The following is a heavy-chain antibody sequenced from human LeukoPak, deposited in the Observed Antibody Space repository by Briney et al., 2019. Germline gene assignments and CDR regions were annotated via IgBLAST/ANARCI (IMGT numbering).Heavy chain of an antibody. CDR3: AREGTGGSCYF. Sequence: GGSLRLSCAASGFTFSSYWMHWVCQAPGKGLVWVSRINADGSTTRFADSVKGRFTISRDNAKNTLYLQMNSLRAEDTAVYYCAREGTGGSCYFWGQGTLVTVSS. CDR1: GFTFSSYW. CDR2: INADGSTT. D-gene: IGHD2-15*01. J-gene: IGHJ4*02. V-gene: IGHV3-74*01.